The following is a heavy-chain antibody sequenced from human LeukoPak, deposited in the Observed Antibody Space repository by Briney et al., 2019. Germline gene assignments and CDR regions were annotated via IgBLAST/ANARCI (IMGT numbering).Heavy chain of an antibody. J-gene: IGHJ3*02. CDR1: DYSIRSGYY. V-gene: IGHV4-38-2*01. CDR3: ARQNIVVVVAATPGAFDI. CDR2: LYHSGSA. Sequence: PETLSLTCDVSDYSIRSGYYWGWIRQPPGKGLEWIGSLYHSGSAYYSPSLKSRVTISLDTSNNELSLRLSSVTAADTAIYYCARQNIVVVVAATPGAFDIWGQGTLVTVSS. D-gene: IGHD2-15*01.